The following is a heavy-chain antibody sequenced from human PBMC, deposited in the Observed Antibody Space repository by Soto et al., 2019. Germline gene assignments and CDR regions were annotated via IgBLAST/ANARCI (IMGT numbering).Heavy chain of an antibody. Sequence: KPSETLSLTCTVSGGSISSYYWSWIRQPPGKGLEWIGYIYYSGSTNYHPSLKRRVTISLDTSKNQFSLKLSSVTAADTAVYYCAREGCGCDCYSGYYFDYWGQGTLVTVSS. CDR1: GGSISSYY. V-gene: IGHV4-59*01. CDR3: AREGCGCDCYSGYYFDY. J-gene: IGHJ4*02. CDR2: IYYSGST. D-gene: IGHD2-21*02.